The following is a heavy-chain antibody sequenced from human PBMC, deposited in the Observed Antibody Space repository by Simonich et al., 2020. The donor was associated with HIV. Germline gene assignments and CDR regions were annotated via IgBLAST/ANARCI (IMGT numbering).Heavy chain of an antibody. CDR1: GGSFSGDY. Sequence: QVQLQQWGAGLLKPSETLSLTCAVYGGSFSGDYWSWIRQPPGKGLEWIGEIKHSGITNNKSSLNSRATISVDKSKNQFSLKLSSVTAADTAIYYCARRDRELILYFDYWGQGNLVTVSS. V-gene: IGHV4-34*04. CDR3: ARRDRELILYFDY. D-gene: IGHD3-3*01. CDR2: IKHSGIT. J-gene: IGHJ4*02.